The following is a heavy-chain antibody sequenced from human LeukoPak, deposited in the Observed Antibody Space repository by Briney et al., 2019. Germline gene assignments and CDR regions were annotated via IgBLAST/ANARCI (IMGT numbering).Heavy chain of an antibody. V-gene: IGHV4-31*03. CDR1: GGSISRGGYY. CDR2: IYYSGST. Sequence: SQTLSLTCTVSGGSISRGGYYWSWIRQHPGKGLEWIGYIYYSGSTYYNPSLKSRVTISVDTSKNQFSLKLSSVTAADTAVYYCAREGIGSGSYYNINWFDPWGQGTLVTVSS. J-gene: IGHJ5*02. CDR3: AREGIGSGSYYNINWFDP. D-gene: IGHD3-10*01.